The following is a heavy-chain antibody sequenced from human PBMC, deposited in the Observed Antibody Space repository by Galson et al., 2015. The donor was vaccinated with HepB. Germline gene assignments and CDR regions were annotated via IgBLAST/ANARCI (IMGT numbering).Heavy chain of an antibody. V-gene: IGHV1-69*13. CDR3: ASRTGTGAPGAGRNYYYGMDV. J-gene: IGHJ6*02. CDR2: IIPIFGTA. D-gene: IGHD1-1*01. Sequence: SVKVSCKASGGTFSSYAISWVRQAPGQGLEWMGGIIPIFGTANYAQKFQGRVTITADESTSTAYMELSSLRSEDTAVYYCASRTGTGAPGAGRNYYYGMDVWGQGTTVTVSS. CDR1: GGTFSSYA.